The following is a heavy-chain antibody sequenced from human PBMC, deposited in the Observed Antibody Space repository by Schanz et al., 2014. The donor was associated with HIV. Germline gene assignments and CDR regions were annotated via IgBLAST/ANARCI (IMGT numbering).Heavy chain of an antibody. V-gene: IGHV3-23*04. CDR2: ISATGGST. J-gene: IGHJ5*02. CDR3: AKDKSRHTYSSSSIFDP. D-gene: IGHD6-13*01. Sequence: EVQLVESGGGLVQAGGSLRLSCAASGFTFKSYAMSWVRQAPGKGLEWVSAISATGGSTYYADSVKGRFTISRDNSKNTLYLQMNSLRPEDTAVYYCAKDKSRHTYSSSSIFDPWGQGTLVTVSS. CDR1: GFTFKSYA.